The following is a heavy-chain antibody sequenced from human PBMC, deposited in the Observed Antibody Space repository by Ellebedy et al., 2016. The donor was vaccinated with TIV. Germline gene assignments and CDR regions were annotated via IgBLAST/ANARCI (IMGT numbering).Heavy chain of an antibody. J-gene: IGHJ4*02. CDR3: ESGGSSE. CDR2: ISSNAATI. D-gene: IGHD4-23*01. V-gene: IGHV3-48*01. CDR1: GFTFSDYS. Sequence: GGSLRLSXPASGFTFSDYSMNWVRQAPGKGLKWISYISSNAATIHYADSVKGRFTISRDNAKNSLFLQMNSLRAEDTAVYYCESGGSSEWGQGTLVTVSS.